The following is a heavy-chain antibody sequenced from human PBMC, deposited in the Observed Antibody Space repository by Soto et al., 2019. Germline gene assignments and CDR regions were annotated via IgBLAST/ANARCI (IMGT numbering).Heavy chain of an antibody. CDR1: GGSISSSSYY. Sequence: QLQLQESGPGLVKPSETLSLTCTVSGGSISSSSYYWGWIRQPPGKGLEWIGSIYYSGSTYYNPSIKSRVTISVDTSKNQFSLKLSSVTAADTAVYYCARRYSGYDDWYFDLWGRGTLVTVSS. D-gene: IGHD5-12*01. V-gene: IGHV4-39*01. CDR2: IYYSGST. CDR3: ARRYSGYDDWYFDL. J-gene: IGHJ2*01.